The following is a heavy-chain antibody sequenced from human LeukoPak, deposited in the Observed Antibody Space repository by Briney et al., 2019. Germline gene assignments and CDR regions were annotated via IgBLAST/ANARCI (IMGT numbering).Heavy chain of an antibody. D-gene: IGHD3-16*02. V-gene: IGHV6-1*01. CDR1: VDSVSSNSAA. J-gene: IGHJ5*02. Sequence: SQTLSLTCAISVDSVSSNSAAWNWIRQSPSRGLEWLGRTYYRSKWYNDYAVSVKSRITINPDTSKNQFSLQLNSVTPEDTAVYYCARDRYDYVWGSYRLNWFDPWGQGTLVTVSS. CDR3: ARDRYDYVWGSYRLNWFDP. CDR2: TYYRSKWYN.